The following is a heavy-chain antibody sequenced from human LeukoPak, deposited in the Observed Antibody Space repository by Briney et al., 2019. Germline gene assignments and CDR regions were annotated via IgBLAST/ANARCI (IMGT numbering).Heavy chain of an antibody. CDR2: ISGDGGST. D-gene: IGHD6-19*01. J-gene: IGHJ3*02. CDR3: AKDPIYSSDLTNDAFDI. Sequence: PGGSLRLSCTASGFAFDDYAMHWVRQAPGKGLEWVSLISGDGGSTYYADSVKGRFTISRDNSKNSLYLQMNSLRTEDTALYYCAKDPIYSSDLTNDAFDIWGQGTMVTVSS. CDR1: GFAFDDYA. V-gene: IGHV3-43*02.